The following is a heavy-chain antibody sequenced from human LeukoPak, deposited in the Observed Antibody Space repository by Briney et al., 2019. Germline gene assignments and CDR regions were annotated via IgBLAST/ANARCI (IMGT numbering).Heavy chain of an antibody. CDR3: ARVGPIHPRLVDP. Sequence: GGSLRLSCAASRVTFSSDGMHWVRQGPGKGLEWIAIILNDGSKEYYADSVKGRLTISRDNSQYTMYLEMSSLRVEDTAVYSCARVGPIHPRLVDPWGQGTLVTVSS. D-gene: IGHD2-21*01. CDR2: ILNDGSKE. V-gene: IGHV3-33*01. J-gene: IGHJ5*01. CDR1: RVTFSSDG.